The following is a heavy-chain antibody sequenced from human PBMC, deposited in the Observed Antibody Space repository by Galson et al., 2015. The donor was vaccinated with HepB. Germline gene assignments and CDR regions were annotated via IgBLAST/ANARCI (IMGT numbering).Heavy chain of an antibody. CDR1: GGSFSGYQ. CDR2: INYRGST. J-gene: IGHJ5*02. Sequence: SETLSLTCGVYGGSFSGYQWSWLRQPPGKAPEWLGEINYRGSTSYSPSLKSRVTISLDTSKNQFSLELTSVTAADTAVYFCARGLRGGLGGRLELWGQGALVTVSS. CDR3: ARGLRGGLGGRLEL. D-gene: IGHD3-16*01. V-gene: IGHV4-34*01.